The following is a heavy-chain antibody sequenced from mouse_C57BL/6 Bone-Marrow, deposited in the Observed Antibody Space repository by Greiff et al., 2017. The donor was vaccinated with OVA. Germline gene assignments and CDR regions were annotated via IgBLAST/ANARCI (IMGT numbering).Heavy chain of an antibody. D-gene: IGHD1-1*01. J-gene: IGHJ4*01. CDR1: GFTFSSYG. Sequence: EVKVVESGGDLVKPGGSLKLSCAASGFTFSSYGMSWVRQTPDKRLEWVATISSGGSYPYYPDSVKGRFTISRDNAKNTLYLQMSSLKSEDTAMYYCARPVTTVVNYYAMDYWGQGTSVTVSS. V-gene: IGHV5-6*01. CDR2: ISSGGSYP. CDR3: ARPVTTVVNYYAMDY.